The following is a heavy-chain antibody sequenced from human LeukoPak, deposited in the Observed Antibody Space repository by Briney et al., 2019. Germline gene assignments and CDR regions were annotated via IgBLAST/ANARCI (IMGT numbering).Heavy chain of an antibody. CDR1: GGSISSGDYS. D-gene: IGHD1-26*01. J-gene: IGHJ4*02. Sequence: SQTLSLTCAVSGGSISSGDYSWSWIRQPPGKGLEWIGYIFHTGSTYYNPSLKSRVTISVDRFKNQFSLKLSSVTAADTAVYYCARTFSGSYFDPFDYWGQGTLVTVSS. CDR2: IFHTGST. CDR3: ARTFSGSYFDPFDY. V-gene: IGHV4-30-2*01.